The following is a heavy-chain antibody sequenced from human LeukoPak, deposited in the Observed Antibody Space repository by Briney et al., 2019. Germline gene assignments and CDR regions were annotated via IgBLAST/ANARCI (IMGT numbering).Heavy chain of an antibody. J-gene: IGHJ4*02. CDR3: AKDVVPDSGWDLDY. CDR2: IYPSGDST. V-gene: IGHV3-23*01. D-gene: IGHD6-19*01. Sequence: GGSLRLSCAASGFTFSTYSMTWVRQGPGKGLEWVSSIYPSGDSTFYADSVKGRFTISRDNSKNTLYLQMSSLRTQDTAIYYCAKDVVPDSGWDLDYWGQGTLVTVSS. CDR1: GFTFSTYS.